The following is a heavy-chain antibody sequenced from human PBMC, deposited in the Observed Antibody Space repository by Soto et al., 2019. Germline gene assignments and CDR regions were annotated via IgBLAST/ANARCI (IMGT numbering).Heavy chain of an antibody. V-gene: IGHV4-4*02. CDR1: GGSISSNNW. D-gene: IGHD2-15*01. Sequence: SETLSLTCTVSGGSISSNNWWTWVRQPPGKGLEWIGEIYHSGSTNYNPSLKSRVTISVDKSKNQFSLKLSSGTAADTAVYYYARGPPPLLVGVLPKSPFNYWGQGTLFTVS. CDR2: IYHSGST. J-gene: IGHJ4*02. CDR3: ARGPPPLLVGVLPKSPFNY.